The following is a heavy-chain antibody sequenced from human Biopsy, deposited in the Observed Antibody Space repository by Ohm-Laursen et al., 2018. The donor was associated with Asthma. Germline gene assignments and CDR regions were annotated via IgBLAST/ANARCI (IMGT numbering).Heavy chain of an antibody. CDR1: GGSINNFY. CDR2: VYYSGST. V-gene: IGHV4-59*01. CDR3: ARGVDRVTGLLDHFDS. Sequence: GTLSLTWTVSGGSINNFYWSWIRQPPGKGLESIGHVYYSGSTDYNPSLKSRVAISIDASKNQFSLKLTSVTAADTAVYYCARGVDRVTGLLDHFDSWGQGTLVTVSS. D-gene: IGHD2-21*02. J-gene: IGHJ4*02.